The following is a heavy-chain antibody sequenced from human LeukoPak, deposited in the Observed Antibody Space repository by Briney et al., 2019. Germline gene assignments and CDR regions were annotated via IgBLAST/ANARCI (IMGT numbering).Heavy chain of an antibody. CDR3: AAYYDFWSGYRFDY. Sequence: SQTLSLTCAISGDSVSSNSAAWNWIRQSPSRGLEWLGRTYYRSKWYNDCAVSVKSRITINPDTSKNQFSLQLNSVTPEDTAVYYCAAYYDFWSGYRFDYWGQGTLVTVSS. CDR1: GDSVSSNSAA. D-gene: IGHD3-3*01. V-gene: IGHV6-1*01. J-gene: IGHJ4*02. CDR2: TYYRSKWYN.